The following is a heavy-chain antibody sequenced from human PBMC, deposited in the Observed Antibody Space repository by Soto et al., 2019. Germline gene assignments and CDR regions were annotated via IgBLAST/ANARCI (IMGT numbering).Heavy chain of an antibody. CDR2: IVPMNGST. V-gene: IGHV1-69*13. CDR3: SFAPNWSYQRTGF. Sequence: ASVKVSCKASGGMFSSSDIHWVRQAPGQGLEWMGGIVPMNGSTKYAQEFLGRVTISADASATTAYMDLSSLKSDDTAVYYCSFAPNWSYQRTGFWGRGTQVTVSS. CDR1: GGMFSSSD. D-gene: IGHD2-2*01. J-gene: IGHJ4*01.